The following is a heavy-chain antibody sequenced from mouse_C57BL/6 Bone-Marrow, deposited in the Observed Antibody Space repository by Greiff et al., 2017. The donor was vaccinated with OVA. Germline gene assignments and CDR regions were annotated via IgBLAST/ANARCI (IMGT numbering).Heavy chain of an antibody. CDR1: GYTFTDYY. Sequence: EVQLQQSGPELVKPGASVKISCKASGYTFTDYYMNWVKQSHGKSLEWIGDINPNNGGTSYNQKFKGKATLTVDKSSSTAYMELRSLTSEDSAVYYCANWDVYWYFDVWGTGTTVTVSS. D-gene: IGHD4-1*01. CDR3: ANWDVYWYFDV. V-gene: IGHV1-26*01. J-gene: IGHJ1*03. CDR2: INPNNGGT.